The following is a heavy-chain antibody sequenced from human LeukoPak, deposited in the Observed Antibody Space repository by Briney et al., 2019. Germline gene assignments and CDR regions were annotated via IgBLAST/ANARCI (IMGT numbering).Heavy chain of an antibody. CDR3: ARIGNSYGDYFDY. J-gene: IGHJ4*02. Sequence: GGSLRLSCAASGFTFNRYWMGWVRQAPGKGLEWVANIKHDGSEKDYVGSVKGRFTISRDNAKNSLYLQVNSLRAEDTAVYYCARIGNSYGDYFDYWGQGTLVTVSS. CDR1: GFTFNRYW. D-gene: IGHD4-23*01. V-gene: IGHV3-7*01. CDR2: IKHDGSEK.